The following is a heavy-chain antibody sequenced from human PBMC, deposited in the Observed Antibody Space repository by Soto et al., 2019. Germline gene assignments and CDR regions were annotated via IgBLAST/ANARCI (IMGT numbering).Heavy chain of an antibody. CDR1: GFTFDSHT. CDR2: ISFDGSLK. D-gene: IGHD6-13*01. Sequence: QVQLVESGGGVDQPGRSLRLSCAASGFTFDSHTMHWVRQAPGKGLEWVALISFDGSLKYDADSVKGRFTISRDNFKNTLFLEMNSLRAEDTGVYYCARTYSSSWNYFDYWGQGTLVTVSS. V-gene: IGHV3-30*04. CDR3: ARTYSSSWNYFDY. J-gene: IGHJ4*02.